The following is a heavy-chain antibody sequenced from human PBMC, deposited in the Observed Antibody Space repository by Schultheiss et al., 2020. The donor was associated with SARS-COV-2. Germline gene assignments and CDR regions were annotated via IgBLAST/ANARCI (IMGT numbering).Heavy chain of an antibody. CDR2: IDWDDDK. CDR1: GFSLSTSGMC. V-gene: IGHV2-70*01. CDR3: ARDGGPYGDYAFDY. D-gene: IGHD4-17*01. J-gene: IGHJ4*02. Sequence: QTLSLTCTFSGFSLSTSGMCVSWIRQPPGKALEWLALIDWDDDKYYSTSLKTRLTISKDTSKNQVVLTMTNMDPVDTATYYCARDGGPYGDYAFDYWGQGTLVTVSS.